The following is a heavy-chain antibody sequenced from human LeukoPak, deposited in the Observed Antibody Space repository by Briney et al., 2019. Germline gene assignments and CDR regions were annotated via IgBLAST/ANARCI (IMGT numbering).Heavy chain of an antibody. Sequence: GGSLRLSCAASGFTFSSYSMTWVRQAPGKGLEWVSSISSSSSYIYYADSVKGRFTISRDNAKNSLYLQMNSLRAEDTAVYYCAREGPTYYYDSSGYYSDYWGQGTLVTVSS. V-gene: IGHV3-21*01. D-gene: IGHD3-22*01. CDR2: ISSSSSYI. CDR3: AREGPTYYYDSSGYYSDY. J-gene: IGHJ4*02. CDR1: GFTFSSYS.